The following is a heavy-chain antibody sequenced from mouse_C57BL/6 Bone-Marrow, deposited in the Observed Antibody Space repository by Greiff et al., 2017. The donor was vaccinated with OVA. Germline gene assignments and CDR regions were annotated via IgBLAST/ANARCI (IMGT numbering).Heavy chain of an antibody. CDR1: GFTFSSYG. D-gene: IGHD1-1*01. CDR2: ISSGGSYT. J-gene: IGHJ3*01. V-gene: IGHV5-6*02. CDR3: ARQGDYGSIY. Sequence: DVMLVESGGDLVKPGGSLKLSCAASGFTFSSYGMSWVRQTPDKRLEWVATISSGGSYTYYPDSVKGRFTISRDNAKNTLYLQMSSLKSEDTAMYYCARQGDYGSIYWGQGTLVTVSA.